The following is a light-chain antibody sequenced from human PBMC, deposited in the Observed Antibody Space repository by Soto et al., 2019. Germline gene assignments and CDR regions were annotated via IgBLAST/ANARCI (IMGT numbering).Light chain of an antibody. CDR2: AAS. J-gene: IGKJ1*01. CDR1: QPISTY. CDR3: QQYYNYPLA. V-gene: IGKV1-8*01. Sequence: AIRMTQSPSSFSAYTGDKVTITCRASQPISTYLAWYQQKPGEAPRLLIYAASTLQSGVPSRFSGSGSGTDFTLTISCLQSEDFASYYCQQYYNYPLAFGQGTKVEI.